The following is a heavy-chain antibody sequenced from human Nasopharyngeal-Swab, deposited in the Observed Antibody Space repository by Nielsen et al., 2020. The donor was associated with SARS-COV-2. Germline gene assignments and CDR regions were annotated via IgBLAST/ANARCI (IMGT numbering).Heavy chain of an antibody. CDR2: ISAYNGNT. D-gene: IGHD6-19*01. CDR1: GYTFASYG. CDR3: ARSTIAVAGREISDY. Sequence: ASVKVSCKASGYTFASYGISWLRQAPGQGLEWMGWISAYNGNTNYAQKLQGRVTMTTDTSTSTAYMELRSLRSDDTAVYYCARSTIAVAGREISDYWGQGTLVTVSS. V-gene: IGHV1-18*01. J-gene: IGHJ4*02.